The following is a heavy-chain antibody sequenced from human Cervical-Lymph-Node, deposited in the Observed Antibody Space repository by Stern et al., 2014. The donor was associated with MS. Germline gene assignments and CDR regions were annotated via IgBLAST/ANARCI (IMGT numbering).Heavy chain of an antibody. J-gene: IGHJ4*02. CDR2: IYTTGST. V-gene: IGHV4-61*02. Sequence: VQLVQSGPGLVKPSQTLSLTCTVSGGSVGSGSYDWSWIRQPAGKGLEWIGRIYTTGSTYYNPSLKSRVSLSIDTSQHQFSLKLTSVTAADTAVYYCARDKEDTNMAFRYFDNWGQGTLVTVSS. CDR1: GGSVGSGSYD. CDR3: ARDKEDTNMAFRYFDN. D-gene: IGHD5-18*01.